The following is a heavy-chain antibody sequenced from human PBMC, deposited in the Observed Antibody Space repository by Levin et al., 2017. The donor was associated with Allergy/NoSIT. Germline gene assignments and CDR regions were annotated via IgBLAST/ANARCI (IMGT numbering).Heavy chain of an antibody. V-gene: IGHV1-18*01. CDR2: ISAYNGNT. Sequence: PGGSLRLSCKASGYTFTSYGISWVRQAPGQGLEWMGWISAYNGNTNYAQKLQGRVTMTTDTSTSTAYMELRSLRSDDTAVYYCARVYCSSTSCFFDIWGQGTMVTVSS. CDR3: ARVYCSSTSCFFDI. J-gene: IGHJ3*02. D-gene: IGHD2-2*01. CDR1: GYTFTSYG.